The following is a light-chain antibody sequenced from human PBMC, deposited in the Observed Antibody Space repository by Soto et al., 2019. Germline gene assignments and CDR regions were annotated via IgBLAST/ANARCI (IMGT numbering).Light chain of an antibody. Sequence: IQLTQSASSLYASVGDRVSIXCRASQGISSYLGWYQQKPGKAPKLLIYGASTLQGGGPSRFSGSGSVTDFTRTISSLQPEDFATYYGQQLNKYPSTFGGGTKVDIK. CDR2: GAS. J-gene: IGKJ4*01. CDR3: QQLNKYPST. CDR1: QGISSY. V-gene: IGKV1-9*01.